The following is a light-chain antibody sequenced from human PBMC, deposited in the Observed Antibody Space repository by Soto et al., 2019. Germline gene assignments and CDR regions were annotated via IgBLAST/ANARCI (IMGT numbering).Light chain of an antibody. V-gene: IGKV3-15*01. J-gene: IGKJ5*01. Sequence: EIVMTQSPATLSVSPGERATLSCRASQTITSHLAWYQQKPGQAPRLLIYGASTRATGVPARFSGSGYGTEFTLTISSLEPEDFALYYCQQRNSWPPITFGQGTRLEIK. CDR1: QTITSH. CDR3: QQRNSWPPIT. CDR2: GAS.